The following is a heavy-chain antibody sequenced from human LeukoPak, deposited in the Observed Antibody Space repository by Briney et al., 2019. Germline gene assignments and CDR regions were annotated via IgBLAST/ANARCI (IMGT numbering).Heavy chain of an antibody. J-gene: IGHJ4*02. CDR2: ISGSGDST. Sequence: PGGSLRLSCAASGFTFSSYAMSWVRQAPGKGLEWVSAISGSGDSTYYADSVKGRFTISRDNSKNTLYLQMNSLRAEDTAVYYCAKSLLRELLLFDYWGQGTLVTVSS. CDR3: AKSLLRELLLFDY. V-gene: IGHV3-23*01. D-gene: IGHD1-26*01. CDR1: GFTFSSYA.